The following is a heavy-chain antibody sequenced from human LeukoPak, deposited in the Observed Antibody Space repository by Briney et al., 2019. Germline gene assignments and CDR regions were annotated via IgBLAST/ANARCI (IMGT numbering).Heavy chain of an antibody. V-gene: IGHV3-21*01. Sequence: GGSLRLSCAASGFTFSNYGMNWVRQTPGKGLEWVSSISTSSSYIYYADSVKGRFTISRDNAKISLYLQMNSLRAEDTAVYYCARESAYSSSCDYWGQGTLVTVSS. CDR1: GFTFSNYG. J-gene: IGHJ4*02. CDR3: ARESAYSSSCDY. CDR2: ISTSSSYI. D-gene: IGHD6-13*01.